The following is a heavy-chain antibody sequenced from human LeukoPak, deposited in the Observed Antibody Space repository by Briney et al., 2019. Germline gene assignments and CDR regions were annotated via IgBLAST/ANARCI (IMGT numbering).Heavy chain of an antibody. CDR3: AGRAELGRGFDY. J-gene: IGHJ4*02. D-gene: IGHD7-27*01. CDR1: GFTFSSFG. CDR2: ISFDGSNQ. Sequence: PGRSLRLSCAASGFTFSSFGMHWVRQAPGQGLEWVAVISFDGSNQYYADSLKGRFTISRDNSKNTLYLQTNSLTAEDTAVYYCAGRAELGRGFDYWGQGTLVTVSS. V-gene: IGHV3-30*03.